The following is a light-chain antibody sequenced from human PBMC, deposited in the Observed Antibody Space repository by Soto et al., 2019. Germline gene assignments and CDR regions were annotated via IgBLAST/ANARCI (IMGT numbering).Light chain of an antibody. CDR1: QSLRSSH. V-gene: IGKV3-20*01. CDR2: GAS. CDR3: QQYGSSPWT. Sequence: EIVLTQSPGTLSLSPGERATLSCRASQSLRSSHLAWYQQKPGQAPRLLIYGASSRATGIPDRFSGSASGTDFTLTISRLEPEDFAVYYCQQYGSSPWTFGQGTKVEIK. J-gene: IGKJ1*01.